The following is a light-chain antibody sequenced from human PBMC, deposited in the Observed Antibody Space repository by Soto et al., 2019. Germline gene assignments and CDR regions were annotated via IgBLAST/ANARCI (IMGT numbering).Light chain of an antibody. CDR3: QHYGSTPRT. J-gene: IGKJ1*01. CDR2: GAS. Sequence: EIVLTQSPGTLALSPGERATLSCRASQSISSSYLAWYQHKPGQTPRLLIYGASSRATGIPDRFSGSGSGTELTLTISRLEPEDFAVYYCQHYGSTPRTVGQGTKVEIK. CDR1: QSISSSY. V-gene: IGKV3-20*01.